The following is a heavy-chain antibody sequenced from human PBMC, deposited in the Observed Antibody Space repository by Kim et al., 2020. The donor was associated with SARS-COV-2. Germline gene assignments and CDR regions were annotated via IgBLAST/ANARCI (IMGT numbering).Heavy chain of an antibody. CDR2: ISWNSGSI. Sequence: GGSLRLSCAASGFTFDDYAMHWVRQAPGKGLEWVSGISWNSGSIGYADSVKGRFTISRDNAKNSLYLQMNSLRAEDTALYYCAKDEGGIGYGDYVYAFDIWGQGTMVTVSS. V-gene: IGHV3-9*01. CDR1: GFTFDDYA. D-gene: IGHD4-17*01. CDR3: AKDEGGIGYGDYVYAFDI. J-gene: IGHJ3*02.